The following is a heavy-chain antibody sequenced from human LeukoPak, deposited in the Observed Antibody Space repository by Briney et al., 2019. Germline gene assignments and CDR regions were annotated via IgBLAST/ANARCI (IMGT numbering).Heavy chain of an antibody. V-gene: IGHV3-7*01. CDR1: GFTFSSYA. CDR3: ARERDGRFFDY. Sequence: GGSLRLSCAASGFTFSSYAMSWVRQAPGKGLEWVANINQDGSEKYFVDSVKGRFTIPRDNAKNSLHLQMNTLRAEDTAVYYCARERDGRFFDYWGQGTLVTVSS. CDR2: INQDGSEK. J-gene: IGHJ4*02. D-gene: IGHD5-24*01.